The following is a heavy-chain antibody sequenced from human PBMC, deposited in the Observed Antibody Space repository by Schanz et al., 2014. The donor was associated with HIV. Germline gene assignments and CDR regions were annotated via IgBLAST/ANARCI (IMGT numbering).Heavy chain of an antibody. CDR2: MTWNRRRI. Sequence: EVQLVESGGGLIQPGGSLRLSCAGSGFTFEDYAMHWVRQGPGKGLEWVSGMTWNRRRIGYADSVKGRFSISRDNAKNSLYMQMNSLRGDDTALYYCAKAYSTSRPYSMDIWGQGTTVTVSS. V-gene: IGHV3-9*01. D-gene: IGHD6-6*01. CDR1: GFTFEDYA. J-gene: IGHJ6*02. CDR3: AKAYSTSRPYSMDI.